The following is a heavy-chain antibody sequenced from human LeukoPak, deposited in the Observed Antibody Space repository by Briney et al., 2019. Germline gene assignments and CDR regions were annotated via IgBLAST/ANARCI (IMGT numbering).Heavy chain of an antibody. J-gene: IGHJ4*02. CDR1: GFTFSTYS. Sequence: GGSLRLSCAASGFTFSTYSMNWVRQAPGKGLEGVSYISSSSSTIYYADSVKGRFTISRANAKNSLYLQMNSLRAEDTAVYSCARDRMDGRGWYFGYWGQGTLVTVSS. D-gene: IGHD6-19*01. CDR3: ARDRMDGRGWYFGY. CDR2: ISSSSSTI. V-gene: IGHV3-48*04.